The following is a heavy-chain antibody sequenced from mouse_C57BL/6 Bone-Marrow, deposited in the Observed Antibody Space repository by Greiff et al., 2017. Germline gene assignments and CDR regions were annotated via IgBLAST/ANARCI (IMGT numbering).Heavy chain of an antibody. D-gene: IGHD1-2*01. V-gene: IGHV1-22*01. J-gene: IGHJ4*01. CDR1: GYTFTDYN. Sequence: EVQLQQSGPELVKPGASVKMSCKASGYTFTDYNMHWVKQSHGTSLEWIGYISPNNGGTSYNQKCKGKATLTENKAYSTAYMELRSLTSEDSAVYDGARFYAYDIDYWGQGTSLTVSS. CDR3: ARFYAYDIDY. CDR2: ISPNNGGT.